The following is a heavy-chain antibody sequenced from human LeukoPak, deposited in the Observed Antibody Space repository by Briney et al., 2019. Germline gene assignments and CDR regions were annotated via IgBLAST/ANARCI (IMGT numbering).Heavy chain of an antibody. CDR1: GLAFSTYA. CDR3: AKDRAYSFDF. Sequence: QPGGSLRLSCAASGLAFSTYAMSWVRQAPGKGLEWVSATSGNGAKTFYADSVKGRFTISRDNSKSTLFLQMNSLRAEDTAIYYCAKDRAYSFDFWGQGTLVTVSS. V-gene: IGHV3-23*01. D-gene: IGHD2-15*01. J-gene: IGHJ4*02. CDR2: TSGNGAKT.